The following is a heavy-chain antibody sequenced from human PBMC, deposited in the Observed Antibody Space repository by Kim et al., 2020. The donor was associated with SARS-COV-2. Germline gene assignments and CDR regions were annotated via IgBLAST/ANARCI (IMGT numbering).Heavy chain of an antibody. V-gene: IGHV4-31*03. D-gene: IGHD6-13*01. Sequence: SETLSLTCTVSGGSISSGGYYWSWIRQHPGKGLEWIGYIYYSGSTYYNPSLKSRVTISVDTSKNQFSPKLSSVTAADTAVYYCARETELGWPSDDYWGQGTLVTVSS. J-gene: IGHJ4*02. CDR3: ARETELGWPSDDY. CDR2: IYYSGST. CDR1: GGSISSGGYY.